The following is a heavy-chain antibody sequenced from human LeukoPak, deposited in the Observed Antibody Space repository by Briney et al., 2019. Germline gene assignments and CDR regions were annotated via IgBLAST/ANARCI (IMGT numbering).Heavy chain of an antibody. J-gene: IGHJ4*02. CDR1: GYTFTSYD. V-gene: IGHV1-46*01. Sequence: GASVKVSCKASGYTFTSYDINWLRQATGQGLEWMGIINPSGGSTSYAQKLQGRVTMTRDTSTSTVYMELSSLRSEDTAVYYCARVLDYYDSSGYYDYWGQGTLVTVSS. D-gene: IGHD3-22*01. CDR3: ARVLDYYDSSGYYDY. CDR2: INPSGGST.